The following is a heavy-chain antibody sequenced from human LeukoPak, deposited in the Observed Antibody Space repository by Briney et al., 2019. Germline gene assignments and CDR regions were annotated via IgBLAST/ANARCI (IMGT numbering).Heavy chain of an antibody. CDR3: ARWGYCSGGSCYYSYFYYYGMDV. V-gene: IGHV4-34*01. J-gene: IGHJ6*02. D-gene: IGHD2-15*01. CDR1: GGSFSGYY. CDR2: INHSGST. Sequence: SETLSLTCAVYGGSFSGYYWSWIRQPPGKGLEWIGEINHSGSTNYNPSLKSRVTISVDTSKNQSSLKLSSVTAADTAVYYCARWGYCSGGSCYYSYFYYYGMDVWGQGTTVTVSS.